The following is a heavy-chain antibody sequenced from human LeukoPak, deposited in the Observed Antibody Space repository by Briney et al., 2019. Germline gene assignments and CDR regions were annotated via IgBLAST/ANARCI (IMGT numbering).Heavy chain of an antibody. CDR1: GYTFTSYY. J-gene: IGHJ4*02. V-gene: IGHV1-46*01. CDR3: ARGPYDYVWGSYSSSLHSFDY. CDR2: INPSGGST. D-gene: IGHD3-16*02. Sequence: ASVKVSCKASGYTFTSYYMHWVRQAPGQGLEWMGIINPSGGSTSYAQKFQGRVTMTRDTSTSTVYMELSSLRSEDTAVYYCARGPYDYVWGSYSSSLHSFDYWGQGTLVTVSS.